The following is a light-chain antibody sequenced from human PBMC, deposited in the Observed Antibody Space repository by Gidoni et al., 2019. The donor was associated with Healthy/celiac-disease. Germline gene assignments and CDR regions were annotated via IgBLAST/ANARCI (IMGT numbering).Light chain of an antibody. CDR3: QQYGSSPWT. J-gene: IGKJ1*01. CDR2: GAS. V-gene: IGKV3-20*01. CDR1: QSVSSSY. Sequence: EIVLTQSPGTLSLSPGERATLSCRASQSVSSSYLAWYQKKPGQAPRLLIYGASSRATGIPDRFSGSGSGTDFTLTISRLAPEDFAVYYCQQYGSSPWTFXXXTKVEIK.